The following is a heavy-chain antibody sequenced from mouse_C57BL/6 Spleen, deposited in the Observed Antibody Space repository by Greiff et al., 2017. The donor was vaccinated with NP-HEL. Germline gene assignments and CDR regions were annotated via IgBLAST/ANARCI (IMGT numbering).Heavy chain of an antibody. D-gene: IGHD2-5*01. CDR2: IHPSDSDT. J-gene: IGHJ2*01. Sequence: VQLQQPGAELVKPGASVKVSCKASGYTFTSYWMHWVKQRPGQGLEWIGRIHPSDSDTNYNQKFKGKATLTVDKSSSTAYMQLSSLTSEDAAVYYCAIARSNYGDYFDYWGQGTTLTVSS. CDR3: AIARSNYGDYFDY. CDR1: GYTFTSYW. V-gene: IGHV1-74*01.